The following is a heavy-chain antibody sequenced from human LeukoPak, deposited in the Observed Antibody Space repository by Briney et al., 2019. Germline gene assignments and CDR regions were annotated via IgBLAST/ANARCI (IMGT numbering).Heavy chain of an antibody. V-gene: IGHV3-30*02. Sequence: GGSLRLSCAASGFTFSNYAMHWVRQAPGKGLQWVAFIRYDGSDKFYADSVKGQFTISRDNSKNTLYLQMNSLRAEDTALYYCAKDQSSWYNFDYWGQGTLVTVSS. CDR1: GFTFSNYA. CDR3: AKDQSSWYNFDY. J-gene: IGHJ4*02. D-gene: IGHD6-13*01. CDR2: IRYDGSDK.